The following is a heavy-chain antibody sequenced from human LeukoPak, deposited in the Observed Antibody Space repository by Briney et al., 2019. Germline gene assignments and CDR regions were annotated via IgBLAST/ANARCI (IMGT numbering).Heavy chain of an antibody. CDR3: ARDFRLGGERGAFDI. V-gene: IGHV4-61*02. CDR1: GGSISSGSYY. Sequence: PSQTLSLTCTVSGGSISSGSYYWSWIRQPAGKGLEWIGRIYYSGSTNYNPSLKSRVTISVDTSKNQFSLKLSSVTAADTAVYYCARDFRLGGERGAFDIWGQGTMVTVSS. D-gene: IGHD3-16*01. CDR2: IYYSGST. J-gene: IGHJ3*02.